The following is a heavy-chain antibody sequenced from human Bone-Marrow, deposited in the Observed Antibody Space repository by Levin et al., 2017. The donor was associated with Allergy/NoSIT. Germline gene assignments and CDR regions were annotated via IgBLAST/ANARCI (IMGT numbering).Heavy chain of an antibody. V-gene: IGHV3-15*01. CDR2: IKSKADGAAT. CDR3: STQFQW. J-gene: IGHJ4*02. Sequence: ETLSLTCAASGFSLTNAWMNWVRQAPGKGLEWVARIKSKADGAATDYAAPVKGRFTISRDDSENTLYLQMNSLKTEDTAVYYCSTQFQWWGQGTLVTVSS. D-gene: IGHD6-19*01. CDR1: GFSLTNAW.